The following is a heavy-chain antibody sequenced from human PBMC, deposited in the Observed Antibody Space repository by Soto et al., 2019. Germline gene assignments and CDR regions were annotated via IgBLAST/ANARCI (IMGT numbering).Heavy chain of an antibody. CDR2: IIPVFGTA. V-gene: IGHV1-69*01. Sequence: QVQLVQSGAEVKKPGSSVKVSCKASGGVFRNYAINWVRQAPGQGLEWMGGIIPVFGTADYPQKFQGRVTITADESTTPAYMELTRLKTEDTAVYFCARDRWGSYSFDSWGQGTLVTVAS. CDR3: ARDRWGSYSFDS. D-gene: IGHD1-26*01. J-gene: IGHJ5*01. CDR1: GGVFRNYA.